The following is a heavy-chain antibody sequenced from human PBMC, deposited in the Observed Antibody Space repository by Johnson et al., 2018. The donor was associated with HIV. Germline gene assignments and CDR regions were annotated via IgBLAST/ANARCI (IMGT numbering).Heavy chain of an antibody. J-gene: IGHJ3*02. D-gene: IGHD3/OR15-3a*01. CDR2: IKQDGSEK. CDR3: ARGTRDDAFDI. Sequence: VQLVESGGGLVQPGGSLRVSCAASGFTLSSYWMSWVRQAPGKGLEWVANIKQDGSEKYYVDSVKGRFTISRDNAKNSLYLKMNNLRAEDTAMYYCARGTRDDAFDIWGRGTMVTVSS. CDR1: GFTLSSYW. V-gene: IGHV3-7*05.